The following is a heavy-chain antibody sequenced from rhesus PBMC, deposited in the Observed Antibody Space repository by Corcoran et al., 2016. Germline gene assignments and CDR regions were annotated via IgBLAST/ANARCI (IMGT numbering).Heavy chain of an antibody. D-gene: IGHD4-35*01. CDR2: IYWDDDK. CDR1: GFSLSTRGMG. V-gene: IGHV2S1*01. J-gene: IGHJ4*01. Sequence: QVTLKESGPALVKPTQTLPLTCPFSGFSLSTRGMGVGWIRPPLRQALEWLASIYWDDDKYYSTSLKSRLTISKDTPKNQVVLTMTNMDPVDTATYYCARVRWNGNYRFLFDYWGQGVLVTVSS. CDR3: ARVRWNGNYRFLFDY.